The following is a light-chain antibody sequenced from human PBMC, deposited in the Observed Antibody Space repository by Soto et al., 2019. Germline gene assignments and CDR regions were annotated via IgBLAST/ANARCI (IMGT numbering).Light chain of an antibody. V-gene: IGLV2-8*01. CDR1: SSDVGGYNY. J-gene: IGLJ1*01. CDR2: EVS. Sequence: QSVLTQPPSASGSPGQSVTISCTGTSSDVGGYNYVSWYQQHPGKAPKLMIYEVSKRPSGVPDRFSGSKSGNTASLTVSGLQADDEADSSCSSYAASTNYVFGTGTKVTDL. CDR3: SSYAASTNYV.